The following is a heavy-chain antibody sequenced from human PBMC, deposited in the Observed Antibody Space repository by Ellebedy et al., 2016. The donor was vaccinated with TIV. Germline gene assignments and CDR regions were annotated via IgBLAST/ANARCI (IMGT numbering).Heavy chain of an antibody. Sequence: GESLKISCAASGFSFSNYWTAWVRQAPGKGLEWVANLKQDESAKYYVDSVKGRFTISRDNAKNLLYLQMNSLGDEDTAMYYCVRDVFGGFFDYWGQGTLVTVSS. CDR3: VRDVFGGFFDY. J-gene: IGHJ4*02. CDR2: LKQDESAK. D-gene: IGHD3-10*01. V-gene: IGHV3-7*01. CDR1: GFSFSNYW.